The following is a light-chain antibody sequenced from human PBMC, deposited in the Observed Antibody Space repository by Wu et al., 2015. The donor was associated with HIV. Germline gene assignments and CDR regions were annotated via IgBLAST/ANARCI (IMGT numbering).Light chain of an antibody. Sequence: VLTQSPDTLSLSPGERATLSCRTSQVFGTNYIAWHQQKPGQAPRLLVFGASSRATGIPDRISGSGSGTDFILTISRLEPEDFGVYYCQQYGSSPITFGQGTRLEIK. CDR3: QQYGSSPIT. CDR1: QVFGTNY. V-gene: IGKV3-20*01. CDR2: GAS. J-gene: IGKJ5*01.